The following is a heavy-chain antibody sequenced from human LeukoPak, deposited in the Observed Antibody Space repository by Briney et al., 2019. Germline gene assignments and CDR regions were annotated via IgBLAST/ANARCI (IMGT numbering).Heavy chain of an antibody. D-gene: IGHD6-13*01. CDR2: IYYSGST. CDR3: ARRLAAADAFDI. V-gene: IGHV4-39*01. Sequence: PSQTLSLTCTVSGVSISSGSYYWGWIRHPPGKGLEWIGSIYYSGSTYYNPSLKSRVTISVDTSKNQFSLKLSSVTAADTAVYYCARRLAAADAFDIWGQGTMVTVSS. CDR1: GVSISSGSYY. J-gene: IGHJ3*02.